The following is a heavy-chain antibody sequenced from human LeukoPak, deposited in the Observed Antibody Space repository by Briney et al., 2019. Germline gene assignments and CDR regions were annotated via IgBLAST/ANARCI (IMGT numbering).Heavy chain of an antibody. CDR1: GGSISSGGYY. V-gene: IGHV4-31*03. CDR3: ARVVNFWSGYYYYYYMDV. Sequence: EASQTLSPTCTVSGGSISSGGYYWSWIRQHPGKGLEWIGYIYYSGSTYYNPSLKSRVTISVDTSKNQFSLKLSSVTAADTAVYYCARVVNFWSGYYYYYYMDVWGKGTTVTVSS. J-gene: IGHJ6*03. D-gene: IGHD3-3*01. CDR2: IYYSGST.